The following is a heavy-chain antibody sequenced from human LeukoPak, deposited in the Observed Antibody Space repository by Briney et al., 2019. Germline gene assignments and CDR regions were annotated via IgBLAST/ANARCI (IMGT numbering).Heavy chain of an antibody. CDR1: GFTFSSYE. V-gene: IGHV3-48*01. Sequence: PGGSLRLSCAASGFTFSSYEMNWVRQAPGKGLEWVSYISSSSSTIYYADSVKGRFTISRDNAKNSLYLQMNSLRAEDTAVYYCARDIAVAGPYYFDYWGQGTLVTVSS. CDR2: ISSSSSTI. J-gene: IGHJ4*02. CDR3: ARDIAVAGPYYFDY. D-gene: IGHD6-19*01.